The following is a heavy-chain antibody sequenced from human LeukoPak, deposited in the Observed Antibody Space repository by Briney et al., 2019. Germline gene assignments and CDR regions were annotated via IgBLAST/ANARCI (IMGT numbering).Heavy chain of an antibody. CDR2: ISTSGNDN. D-gene: IGHD2-2*01. V-gene: IGHV3-11*04. Sequence: GGSLRLSCAASGFTFSDYYMTWIRQAPGKGLEWVSFISTSGNDNYYADSVKGRFTISRDNAKNSLYLQMTSLRAEDTAVYFCARAVDCSSTNCTRAFDIWGQGTMVTVSS. J-gene: IGHJ3*02. CDR3: ARAVDCSSTNCTRAFDI. CDR1: GFTFSDYY.